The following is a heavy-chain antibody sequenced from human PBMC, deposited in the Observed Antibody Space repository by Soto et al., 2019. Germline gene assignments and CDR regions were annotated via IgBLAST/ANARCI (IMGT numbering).Heavy chain of an antibody. CDR3: ARDLGGWPDY. Sequence: ASETLSLTCPVSGGSISSSSYYWGWIRQPPGKGLEWIGSLFYSGSTYYNPSLKGRLTISVDTSKNQFSLKLSSVTAADTAVYYCARDLGGWPDYWGQGTLVTVSS. CDR1: GGSISSSSYY. D-gene: IGHD2-15*01. CDR2: LFYSGST. V-gene: IGHV4-39*02. J-gene: IGHJ4*02.